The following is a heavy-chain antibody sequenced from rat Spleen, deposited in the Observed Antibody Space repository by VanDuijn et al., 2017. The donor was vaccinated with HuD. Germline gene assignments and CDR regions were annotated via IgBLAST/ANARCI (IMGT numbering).Heavy chain of an antibody. J-gene: IGHJ2*01. CDR3: ARHRNYGGIPFDY. CDR2: IRTSGGDT. Sequence: EVQLVESGGGLVQPGRSLKLSCAASGFTFSNYGMAWVRQAPTKGLEWVASIRTSGGDTYYRDSVRGRFTLSRDNAKSTLYLQMDSLRSEDTATYYCARHRNYGGIPFDYWGQGVMVTVSS. V-gene: IGHV5S13*01. CDR1: GFTFSNYG. D-gene: IGHD1-11*01.